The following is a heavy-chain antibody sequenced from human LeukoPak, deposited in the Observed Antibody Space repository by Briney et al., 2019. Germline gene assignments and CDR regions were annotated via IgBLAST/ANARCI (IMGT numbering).Heavy chain of an antibody. J-gene: IGHJ4*02. Sequence: PGGSLRLSCAASGFTFSSYSMNWVRQAPGKGLEWVSSISSSSSYIYYADSVKGRFTISGDNAKNSLYLQMNSLRAEDTAVYYCARDVSRRKGFDYWGQGTLVTVSS. V-gene: IGHV3-21*01. CDR1: GFTFSSYS. CDR3: ARDVSRRKGFDY. D-gene: IGHD2-8*01. CDR2: ISSSSSYI.